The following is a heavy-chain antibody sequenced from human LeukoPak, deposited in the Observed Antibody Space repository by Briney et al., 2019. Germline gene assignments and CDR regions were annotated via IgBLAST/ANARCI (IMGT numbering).Heavy chain of an antibody. CDR2: IYYSGST. Sequence: PSETLSLTCTVSGGSISSSSYYWGWIRQPPGKGLEWIGSIYYSGSTYYNPSLKSRVTISVDTSKNQFSLKLSSVTAADTAVYYCARLRGFGGYDYYMDVWGKGTTVTVSS. CDR3: ARLRGFGGYDYYMDV. CDR1: GGSISSSSYY. V-gene: IGHV4-39*01. D-gene: IGHD3-10*01. J-gene: IGHJ6*03.